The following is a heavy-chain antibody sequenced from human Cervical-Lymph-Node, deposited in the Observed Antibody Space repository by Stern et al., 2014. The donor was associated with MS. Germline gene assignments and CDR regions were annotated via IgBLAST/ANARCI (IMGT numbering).Heavy chain of an antibody. J-gene: IGHJ5*02. D-gene: IGHD4-17*01. Sequence: EVQLVESGGGLVQPGGSLRLSCAASGFTFSSYSMNWVRQAPGKGLEWVSYISSSSSTIYYAESVKGRFTISRDNAKNSLYLQMNSLRDEDTAVYYCARDYGDYLWINWFDPWGQGTLVTVSS. V-gene: IGHV3-48*02. CDR3: ARDYGDYLWINWFDP. CDR1: GFTFSSYS. CDR2: ISSSSSTI.